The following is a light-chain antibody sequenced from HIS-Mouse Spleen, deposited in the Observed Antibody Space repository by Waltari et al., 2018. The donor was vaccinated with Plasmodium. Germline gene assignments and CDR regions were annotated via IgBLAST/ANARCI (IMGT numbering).Light chain of an antibody. CDR2: GAS. CDR3: QQYNNWSFT. V-gene: IGKV3-15*01. CDR1: QSVSSN. J-gene: IGKJ3*01. Sequence: EIVMTQSPATLSVSPGERATLSCRASQSVSSNLAWYQQKPVQAPRLLIYGASTRATGIPARFSGSGSGTEFTLTISSLQSEDFAVYYCQQYNNWSFTFGPRTKVDIQ.